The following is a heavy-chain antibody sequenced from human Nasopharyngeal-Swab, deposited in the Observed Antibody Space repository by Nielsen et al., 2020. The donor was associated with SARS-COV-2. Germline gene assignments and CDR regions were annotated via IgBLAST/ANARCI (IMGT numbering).Heavy chain of an antibody. Sequence: SETLSLTCTVSGGSVSSGPYYWTWVRQPPGKGLEWIGYVYFTGDINYNPSLKSRVTISVDSSKNQFSLKLSSVTAADTAVYYCARGTPFDYWGQGILVTVSS. J-gene: IGHJ4*02. CDR2: VYFTGDI. V-gene: IGHV4-61*01. CDR1: GGSVSSGPYY. D-gene: IGHD1-1*01. CDR3: ARGTPFDY.